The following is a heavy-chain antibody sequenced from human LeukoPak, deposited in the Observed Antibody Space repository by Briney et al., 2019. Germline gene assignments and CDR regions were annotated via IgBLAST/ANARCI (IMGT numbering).Heavy chain of an antibody. D-gene: IGHD4-17*01. CDR1: GYTFTSYG. J-gene: IGHJ6*03. V-gene: IGHV1-18*01. CDR2: IHAYNGNS. Sequence: ASVKVSCKASGYTFTSYGIRWVRQAPGQGLDWMGCIHAYNGNSNYVQKLQGRLTMHTDTSTSTAYMELRSLRSDDAAVYYWARVPGDYGWFGNYYYMDVWGKGTTVTVSS. CDR3: ARVPGDYGWFGNYYYMDV.